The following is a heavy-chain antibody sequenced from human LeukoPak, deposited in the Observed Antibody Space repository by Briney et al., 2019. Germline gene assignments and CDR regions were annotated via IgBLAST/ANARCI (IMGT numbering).Heavy chain of an antibody. J-gene: IGHJ3*02. CDR1: GYTFTGYY. CDR2: INPNSGGT. CDR3: ARLWGVDAFDI. V-gene: IGHV1-2*02. D-gene: IGHD3-10*01. Sequence: GASVTVSCKASGYTFTGYYMHWVRQAPGQGVAWMGWINPNSGGTNSPQKFQGRVTMTRDTSISTADIELSRLRSDDTAAYYCARLWGVDAFDIWGQGTMVTVSS.